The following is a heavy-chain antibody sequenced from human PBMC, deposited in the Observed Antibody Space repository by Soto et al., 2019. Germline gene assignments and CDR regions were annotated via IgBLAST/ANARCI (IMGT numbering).Heavy chain of an antibody. J-gene: IGHJ3*02. Sequence: QVQLQESGPRLVKPSETLSLTCTVSGGSISNYYWSWIRQPPGKGLEWIGYLAYSGSPNYSPSLKNRFTISLDRSKNQFSVKLSSVTAADTAVYYCARITTFLTFDIWGQGTMVTVSS. CDR1: GGSISNYY. D-gene: IGHD1-1*01. V-gene: IGHV4-59*01. CDR2: LAYSGSP. CDR3: ARITTFLTFDI.